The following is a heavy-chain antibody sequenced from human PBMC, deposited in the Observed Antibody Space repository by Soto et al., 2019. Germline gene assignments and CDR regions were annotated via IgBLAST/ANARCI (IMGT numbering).Heavy chain of an antibody. CDR2: IYSSGNT. V-gene: IGHV4-4*07. CDR1: GGTISGYY. J-gene: IGHJ5*02. CDR3: ARGQRFSDWFDH. D-gene: IGHD3-3*01. Sequence: XETLSLTCSVSGGTISGYYWTWIRQPAGKGLEWIGRIYSSGNTKYNPSLQSRVTMSLDTSNNQFSLRLTSVTAADTAVYYCARGQRFSDWFDHWGQGTLVTVSS.